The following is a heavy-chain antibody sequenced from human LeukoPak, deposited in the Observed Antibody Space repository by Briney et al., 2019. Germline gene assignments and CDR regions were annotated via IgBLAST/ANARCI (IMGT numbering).Heavy chain of an antibody. CDR3: ARFSSLEELSLFRY. V-gene: IGHV3-7*01. CDR2: IKQDGREK. D-gene: IGHD3-16*02. J-gene: IGHJ4*02. Sequence: SGGSLRLSCAASGFTFDDHGMSWVRQSPGKGLEWLASIKQDGREKKYVDSVKGRFTISRDNAKNSLYLQMNTLRAEDTAVYYCARFSSLEELSLFRYWGQGTLVTVSS. CDR1: GFTFDDHG.